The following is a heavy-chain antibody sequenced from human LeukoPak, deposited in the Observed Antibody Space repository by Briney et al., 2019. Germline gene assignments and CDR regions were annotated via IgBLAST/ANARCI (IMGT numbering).Heavy chain of an antibody. Sequence: ASVKVSCKASGYTFTGYYMHWVRQATGQGLEWMGWMNPNSGNTGYAQKFQGRVTITRNTSISTAYMELSSLRSEDTAVYYCARASITMAIGYWGQGTLVTVSS. CDR2: MNPNSGNT. D-gene: IGHD3-10*01. CDR1: GYTFTGYY. CDR3: ARASITMAIGY. V-gene: IGHV1-8*03. J-gene: IGHJ4*02.